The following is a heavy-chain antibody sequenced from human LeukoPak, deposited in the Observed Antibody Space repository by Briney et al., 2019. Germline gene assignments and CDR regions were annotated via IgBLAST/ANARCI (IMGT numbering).Heavy chain of an antibody. CDR3: ARQGGDTMVRGVVRDWFNP. Sequence: SETLSLTCTVSGDSISSSIYYWGWIRQPPGKGLEWIGCIYYNGYTYYTSSLKSRVTIFVDTSKNQFSLKLISVTAADTAVYYCARQGGDTMVRGVVRDWFNPWGQGTLVTVSS. J-gene: IGHJ5*02. D-gene: IGHD3-10*01. V-gene: IGHV4-39*01. CDR2: IYYNGYT. CDR1: GDSISSSIYY.